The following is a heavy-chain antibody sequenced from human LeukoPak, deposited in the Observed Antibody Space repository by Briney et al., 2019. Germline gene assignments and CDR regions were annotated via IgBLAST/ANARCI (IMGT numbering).Heavy chain of an antibody. CDR2: IYYSGST. Sequence: PSETLSLTCTVSAGSITGNYWSWIRQPPGKGLEWIGCIYYSGSTSYHPSLKSRVTLSVDTSKNQFSLKLRSVTAADTAVYFCARAGTYDTIAYYYDYWGQGTLVTVSA. D-gene: IGHD3-22*01. CDR3: ARAGTYDTIAYYYDY. J-gene: IGHJ4*02. V-gene: IGHV4-59*01. CDR1: AGSITGNY.